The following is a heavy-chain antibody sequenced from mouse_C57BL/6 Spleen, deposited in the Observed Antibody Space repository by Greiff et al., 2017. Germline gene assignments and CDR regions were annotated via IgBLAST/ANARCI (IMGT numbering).Heavy chain of an antibody. CDR3: ARLDGNHGGYFDV. Sequence: VQLQQSGAELARPGASVKLSCKASGYTFTSYGISWVKQRTGQGLEWIGEIYPRSGNTYYNEKFKGKATLTADKSSSTAYMELRSLTSEDSAVYFCARLDGNHGGYFDVWGTGTTVTVSS. D-gene: IGHD2-1*01. CDR1: GYTFTSYG. V-gene: IGHV1-81*01. CDR2: IYPRSGNT. J-gene: IGHJ1*03.